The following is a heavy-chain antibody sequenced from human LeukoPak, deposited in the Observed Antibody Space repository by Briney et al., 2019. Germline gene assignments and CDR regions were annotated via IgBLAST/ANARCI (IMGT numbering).Heavy chain of an antibody. D-gene: IGHD2/OR15-2a*01. J-gene: IGHJ3*02. V-gene: IGHV3-74*01. Sequence: GGSLRLSCAASGFTFSSFWMTWVRQAPGKGLEWVSRINSDGSSTSYADSVKGRFTISRDNAKNTLYLQMNSLRAEDTAVYYCARDFYIAFDIWGQGTMVTVSS. CDR2: INSDGSST. CDR3: ARDFYIAFDI. CDR1: GFTFSSFW.